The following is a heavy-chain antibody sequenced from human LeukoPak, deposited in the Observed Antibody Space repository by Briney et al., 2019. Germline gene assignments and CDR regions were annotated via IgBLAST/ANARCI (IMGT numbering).Heavy chain of an antibody. Sequence: GGSLTLSCAASGIAVTGNYMSWDRQPPGKGLEWVSFISINTDTFYADSVRGRFTISRDSSENTLFLQMNSLRDEDSAVYYCAIAQSWDELFDSWGQGTLVTVSS. D-gene: IGHD1-26*01. CDR1: GIAVTGNY. V-gene: IGHV3-53*01. CDR2: ISINTDT. CDR3: AIAQSWDELFDS. J-gene: IGHJ4*02.